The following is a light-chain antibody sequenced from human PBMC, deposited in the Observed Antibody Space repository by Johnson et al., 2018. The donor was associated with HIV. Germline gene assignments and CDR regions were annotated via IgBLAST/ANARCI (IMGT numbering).Light chain of an antibody. CDR1: SSNIGNNY. V-gene: IGLV1-51*01. CDR2: DNN. Sequence: QSVLTQPPLVSAAPGQKVTISCSGSSSNIGNNYVSWYQQLPGTAPKLLIYDNNKRPSGIPDRFSGSKSGTSALGITGLQTGDEADYYCGTWDNSLRAYVFDTGTKVTVL. J-gene: IGLJ1*01. CDR3: GTWDNSLRAYV.